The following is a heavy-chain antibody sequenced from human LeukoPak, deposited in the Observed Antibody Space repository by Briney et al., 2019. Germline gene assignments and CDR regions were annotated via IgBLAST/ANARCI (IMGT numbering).Heavy chain of an antibody. V-gene: IGHV4-39*07. J-gene: IGHJ5*02. D-gene: IGHD3-16*01. Sequence: SPSETLSLTCTVSGGSINSGSYYWSWIRQPPGKGLEWIGSIYHSGSTYYNPSLKSRVTISVDTSKNQFSLKLSSVTAADTAVYYCARGLGGKTRHHWFDPWGQGTLVTVSS. CDR3: ARGLGGKTRHHWFDP. CDR2: IYHSGST. CDR1: GGSINSGSYY.